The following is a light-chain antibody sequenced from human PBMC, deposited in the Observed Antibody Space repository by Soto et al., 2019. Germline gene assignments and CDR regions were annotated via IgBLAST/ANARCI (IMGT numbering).Light chain of an antibody. CDR2: GAS. CDR1: HTVPSNY. CDR3: QQYDYLVT. V-gene: IGKV3-20*01. J-gene: IGKJ1*01. Sequence: EIVLTQSPGTLSLSPGERSTLSFMASHTVPSNYLAWYQQKSGQTPRLLIYGASSRAAGIPDRFSGSGSGTDFTLTISRLEPEDLAVYYCQQYDYLVTFGQGTKVDIK.